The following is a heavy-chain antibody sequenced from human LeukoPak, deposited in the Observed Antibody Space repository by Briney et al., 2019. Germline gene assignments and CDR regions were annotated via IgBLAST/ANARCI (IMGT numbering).Heavy chain of an antibody. J-gene: IGHJ4*02. CDR3: ARAVAGYYFDY. CDR2: ISSNGGSI. D-gene: IGHD6-19*01. V-gene: IGHV3-64*01. Sequence: GGSLRLSCAASGFTFSDYAMHWVRQAPGKELEYVSAISSNGGSIHYANSVKGRFTISRDNSKNTLYLQMNSLRAEDTAVYYCARAVAGYYFDYWGQGTLVTVSS. CDR1: GFTFSDYA.